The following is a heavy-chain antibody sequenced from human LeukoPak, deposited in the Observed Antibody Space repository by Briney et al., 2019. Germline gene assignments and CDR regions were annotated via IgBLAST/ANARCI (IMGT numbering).Heavy chain of an antibody. CDR3: ARGVYYDSSGYVDGPYYFDY. J-gene: IGHJ4*02. CDR2: FDPEDGET. CDR1: GYTLTELS. D-gene: IGHD3-22*01. V-gene: IGHV1-24*01. Sequence: ASVKVSCKVSGYTLTELSMHWVRQAPGKGLEWMGGFDPEDGETIYAQKFRGRVTMTEDTSTDTAYMELSSLRSEDTAVYYCARGVYYDSSGYVDGPYYFDYWGQGTLVTVSS.